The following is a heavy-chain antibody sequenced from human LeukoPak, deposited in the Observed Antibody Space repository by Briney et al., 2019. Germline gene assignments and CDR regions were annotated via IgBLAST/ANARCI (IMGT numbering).Heavy chain of an antibody. J-gene: IGHJ4*02. V-gene: IGHV3-23*01. Sequence: TGGSLRLSCAASGFTFRTYAMSWVRQAPGKGLEWVSGISDSGGSTYYADSVKGRFTISRDNSKNTLYLQMNSLRAEDTAVYYCAKDGSSADYWGQGTLVTVSS. CDR3: AKDGSSADY. CDR1: GFTFRTYA. CDR2: ISDSGGST. D-gene: IGHD3-10*01.